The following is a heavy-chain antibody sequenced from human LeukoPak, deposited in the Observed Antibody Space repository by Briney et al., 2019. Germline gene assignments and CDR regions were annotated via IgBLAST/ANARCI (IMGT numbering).Heavy chain of an antibody. CDR3: ARGIQPSGQDY. J-gene: IGHJ4*02. CDR2: IKEDGSQK. CDR1: EFAFRIYW. V-gene: IGHV3-7*01. D-gene: IGHD5-18*01. Sequence: GGSLGLSCAAAEFAFRIYWMNWVRQAPGHGLGWVANIKEDGSQKYYVESVKGRFTISRDNAKNSLYLQMNSLRAEDTAVYYCARGIQPSGQDYWGQGTLVTVSS.